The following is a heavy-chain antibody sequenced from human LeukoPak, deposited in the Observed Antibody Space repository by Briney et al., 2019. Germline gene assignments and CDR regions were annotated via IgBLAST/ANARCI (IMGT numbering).Heavy chain of an antibody. D-gene: IGHD3-22*01. Sequence: KPGGSLRLSCAASGFTFSSYSMNWVRQAPGKGLEWVSSISSSSSYIYYADSVKGRFTISRDNAKNSLYLQMNSLRAEDTAVYYCAREYHEYYYDSSGSLTFDYWGQGTLVTVSS. CDR3: AREYHEYYYDSSGSLTFDY. V-gene: IGHV3-21*01. J-gene: IGHJ4*02. CDR2: ISSSSSYI. CDR1: GFTFSSYS.